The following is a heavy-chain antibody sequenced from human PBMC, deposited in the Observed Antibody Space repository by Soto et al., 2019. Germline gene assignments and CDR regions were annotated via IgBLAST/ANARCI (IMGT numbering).Heavy chain of an antibody. J-gene: IGHJ3*02. Sequence: SETLSLTCAVYGGSFSGYYWSWIRQPPGKGLEWVGEINHSGSTNYNPSLKSRVTISVDTSKNQFSLKLNSVTAADTAVCYCARLLMTTVTTDAFDIWGQGKMVTVSS. CDR3: ARLLMTTVTTDAFDI. CDR2: INHSGST. CDR1: GGSFSGYY. D-gene: IGHD4-17*01. V-gene: IGHV4-34*01.